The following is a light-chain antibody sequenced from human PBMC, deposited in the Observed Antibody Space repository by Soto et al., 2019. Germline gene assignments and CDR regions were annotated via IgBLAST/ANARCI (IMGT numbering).Light chain of an antibody. CDR3: QQSYSTPGYT. CDR2: TAS. CDR1: QTISRY. V-gene: IGKV1-39*01. J-gene: IGKJ2*01. Sequence: DIQMTQSPSSLSASVGDRVTITCWASQTISRYLNWYQQKPGKAPKLLIHTASSLQSGVPSRFSGSGSGTDFTLTISSLQPEDFATYYCQQSYSTPGYTFGQGTKLEIK.